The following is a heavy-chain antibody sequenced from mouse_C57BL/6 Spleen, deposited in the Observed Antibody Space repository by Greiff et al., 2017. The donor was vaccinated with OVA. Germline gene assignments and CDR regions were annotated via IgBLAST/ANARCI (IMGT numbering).Heavy chain of an antibody. V-gene: IGHV1-50*01. CDR2: IDPADSYT. J-gene: IGHJ2*01. D-gene: IGHD4-1*01. CDR1: GYTFTSYW. CDR3: SRGNWDQDIDY. Sequence: QVQLQQPGAELVKPGASVKLSCKASGYTFTSYWMQWVKQRPGQGLEWIGEIDPADSYTNYTRKFKGKATLTVDTSYSTAYMQLSSLTSEDSAVYYGSRGNWDQDIDYWGQGTTLTVSS.